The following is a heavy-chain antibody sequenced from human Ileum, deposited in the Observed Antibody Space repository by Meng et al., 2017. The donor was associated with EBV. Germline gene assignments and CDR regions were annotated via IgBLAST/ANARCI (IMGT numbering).Heavy chain of an antibody. CDR1: GGTFRSYA. CDR2: IIPIFGTA. V-gene: IGHV1-69*01. J-gene: IGHJ4*02. D-gene: IGHD5-12*01. Sequence: AELKEPGVAVKVSGRASGGTFRSYAIIWVRQSPGQGLEWMGGIIPIFGTANYAPKFQGRVTITADESTSTAYMELSSLRSEDTAVYYCARGLIVATISAYFDYWGQGTLVTVSS. CDR3: ARGLIVATISAYFDY.